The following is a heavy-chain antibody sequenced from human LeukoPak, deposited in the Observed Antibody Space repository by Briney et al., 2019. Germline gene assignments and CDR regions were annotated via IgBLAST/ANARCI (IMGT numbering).Heavy chain of an antibody. V-gene: IGHV4-39*07. CDR3: ARDRRDIVLMVYYMDV. CDR2: IYYSGST. CDR1: GGSISSSSYY. D-gene: IGHD2-8*01. Sequence: PSETLSLTCTVSGGSISSSSYYWGWIRQPPGKGLEWIGSIYYSGSTNYNPSLKSRVTMSVDTSKNQFSLKLSSVTAADTAVYYCARDRRDIVLMVYYMDVWGKGTTVTVSS. J-gene: IGHJ6*03.